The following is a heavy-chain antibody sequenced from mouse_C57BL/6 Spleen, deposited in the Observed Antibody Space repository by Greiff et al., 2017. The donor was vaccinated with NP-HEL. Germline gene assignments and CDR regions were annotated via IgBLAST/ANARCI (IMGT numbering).Heavy chain of an antibody. J-gene: IGHJ4*01. CDR1: GYTFTSYW. D-gene: IGHD3-1*01. CDR2: IDPSDSET. Sequence: QVQLKQPGAELVRPGSSVKLSCKASGYTFTSYWMHWVKQRPIQGLEWIGNIDPSDSETHYNQKFKDKATLTVDKSSSTAYMQLSSLTSEDSAVYYCARSRRSGAMDYWGQGTSVTVSS. V-gene: IGHV1-52*01. CDR3: ARSRRSGAMDY.